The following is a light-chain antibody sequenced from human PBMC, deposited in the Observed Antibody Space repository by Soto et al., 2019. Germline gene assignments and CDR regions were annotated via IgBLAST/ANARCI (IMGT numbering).Light chain of an antibody. CDR3: QQHGTSPIT. J-gene: IGKJ5*01. CDR2: GAS. V-gene: IGKV3-20*01. Sequence: EIGLTQSPGTLSLSPGERATLSCRASQSVSRSYLAWYQQKPGQAPRVLIYGASSRATGIPDRFSGSGSGTDFTLTISRLEPEDFAVYYCQQHGTSPITFGQGTRLEIK. CDR1: QSVSRSY.